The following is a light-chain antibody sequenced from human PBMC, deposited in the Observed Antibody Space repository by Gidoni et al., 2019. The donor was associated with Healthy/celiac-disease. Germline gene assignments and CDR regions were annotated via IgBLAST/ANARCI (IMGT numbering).Light chain of an antibody. CDR2: GAS. V-gene: IGKV3-20*01. CDR1: QSVSSSY. CDR3: QQYGSSPPYT. J-gene: IGKJ2*01. Sequence: EIVLTQSPGTLSLSPGERATLSCRASQSVSSSYLAWYHQKPGQAPRLLIYGASSRATGIPDRFSGSGSVTDFTITISRLEPEDFAVYYCQQYGSSPPYTFGQGTKLEIQ.